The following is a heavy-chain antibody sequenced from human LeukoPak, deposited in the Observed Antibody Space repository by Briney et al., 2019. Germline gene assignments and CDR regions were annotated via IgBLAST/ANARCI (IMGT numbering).Heavy chain of an antibody. CDR2: ISGSGGST. Sequence: HSGGSLRLSCAASGFTFSNAWMSWVRQAPGRGLEWVSAISGSGGSTYYADSVKGRFTISRDNSKNTLYLQMNSLRAEDTAVYYCAKDRAALYDSSGFFDYWGQGTLVTVSS. V-gene: IGHV3-23*01. D-gene: IGHD3-22*01. CDR1: GFTFSNAW. CDR3: AKDRAALYDSSGFFDY. J-gene: IGHJ4*02.